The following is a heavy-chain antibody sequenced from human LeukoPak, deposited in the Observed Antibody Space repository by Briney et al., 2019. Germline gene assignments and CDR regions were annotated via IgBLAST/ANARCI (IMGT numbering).Heavy chain of an antibody. CDR1: GFTFSSYW. Sequence: GGSLRLSCAASGFTFSSYWMHWVRQAPGKGLEWVSVIYSGGSTYYADSVKGRFTISRDNSKNTLYLQMNSLRAEDTAVYYCARDETDEGYFDYWGQGTLVTVSS. CDR2: IYSGGST. V-gene: IGHV3-53*01. J-gene: IGHJ4*02. CDR3: ARDETDEGYFDY.